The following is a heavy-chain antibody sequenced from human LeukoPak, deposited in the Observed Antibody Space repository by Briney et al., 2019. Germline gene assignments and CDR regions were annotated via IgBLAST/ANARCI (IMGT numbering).Heavy chain of an antibody. Sequence: PSETLSPTCAVYGGSFSSYYWSWIRQPPGKGLEWIGYIYYSGSTNYNPSLKSRVTISVDTSKNQFSLKLSSVTAADTAVYYCARKRLVLGYDYYMDVWGKGTTVTVSS. CDR2: IYYSGST. CDR3: ARKRLVLGYDYYMDV. D-gene: IGHD6-19*01. CDR1: GGSFSSYY. J-gene: IGHJ6*03. V-gene: IGHV4-59*01.